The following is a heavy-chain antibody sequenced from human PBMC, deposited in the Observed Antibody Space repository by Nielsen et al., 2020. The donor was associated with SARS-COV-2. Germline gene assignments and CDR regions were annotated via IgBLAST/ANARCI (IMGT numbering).Heavy chain of an antibody. CDR1: GGTFSSYA. J-gene: IGHJ6*02. D-gene: IGHD1-7*01. V-gene: IGHV1-69*13. CDR2: IIPIFGTA. Sequence: SVKVSCKASGGTFSSYAISWVRQAPGQGLEWMGGIIPIFGTANYAQKFQGRVTITADESTSTAYMELSSLRSEDTAVYYCARVWVAPGTTGLWGGMDVWGQGTTVTVSS. CDR3: ARVWVAPGTTGLWGGMDV.